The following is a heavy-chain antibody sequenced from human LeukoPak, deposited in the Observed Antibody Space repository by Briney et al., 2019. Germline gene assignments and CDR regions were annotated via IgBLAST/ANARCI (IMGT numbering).Heavy chain of an antibody. CDR2: INSDGSST. Sequence: GGSLRLSCAASGFTFSSYWMHWVRQAPGKGLVWVSRINSDGSSTSYADSVKGRFTISRDNAKNTLYPQMNSLRAEDTAVYYCARAGSYFDLLLAFDYWGQGTLVTVSS. V-gene: IGHV3-74*01. CDR1: GFTFSSYW. D-gene: IGHD3-9*01. J-gene: IGHJ4*02. CDR3: ARAGSYFDLLLAFDY.